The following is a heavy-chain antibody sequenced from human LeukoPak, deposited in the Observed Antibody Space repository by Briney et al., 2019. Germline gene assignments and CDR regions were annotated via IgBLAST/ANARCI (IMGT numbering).Heavy chain of an antibody. CDR2: INHSGST. CDR3: ARSPGTTVRGITRSFFDY. J-gene: IGHJ4*02. Sequence: SETLSLTCAVYGGSFSGYFWNWIRQSPGKGLEWIGEINHSGSTDYNPSLKSRLTISVDTSKNQFSLKLSSVTAADTAMYYCARSPGTTVRGITRSFFDYWGQGTLVTVSS. D-gene: IGHD3-10*01. CDR1: GGSFSGYF. V-gene: IGHV4-34*01.